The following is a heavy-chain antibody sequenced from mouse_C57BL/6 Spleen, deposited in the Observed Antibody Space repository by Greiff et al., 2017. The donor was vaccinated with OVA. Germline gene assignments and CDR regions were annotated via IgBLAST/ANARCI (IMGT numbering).Heavy chain of an antibody. J-gene: IGHJ1*03. Sequence: VKLVESGPELVKPGASVKISCKASGYAFSSSWMNWVKQRPGKGLEWIGRIYPGDGDTNYNGKFKGKATLTADKSSSTAYMQRSSLTSEDSAVYFCARDVYGDVDVWGTGTPVTVSS. V-gene: IGHV1-82*01. CDR1: GYAFSSSW. CDR3: ARDVYGDVDV. CDR2: IYPGDGDT.